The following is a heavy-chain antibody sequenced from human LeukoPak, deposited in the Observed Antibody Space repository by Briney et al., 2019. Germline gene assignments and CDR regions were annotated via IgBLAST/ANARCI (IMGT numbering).Heavy chain of an antibody. CDR1: GGSITSYY. CDR3: GGSYGSGSFYYFNY. Sequence: SETLSLTCTVSGGSITSYYWSWIRQPPGKGLEWIGYIYYTGSTNYNPSLKSRVTISVDTSKKQFSLKLSSVTAADTAVYYCGGSYGSGSFYYFNYWGQGTLVTVSS. D-gene: IGHD3-10*01. J-gene: IGHJ4*02. V-gene: IGHV4-59*01. CDR2: IYYTGST.